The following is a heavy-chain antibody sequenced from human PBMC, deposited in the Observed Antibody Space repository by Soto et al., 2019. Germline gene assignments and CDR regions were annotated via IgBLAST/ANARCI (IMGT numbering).Heavy chain of an antibody. CDR2: IKQDGSEK. Sequence: EVQLVESGGGLVQPGGSLRLSCAASGFTFGSYWMSWVRQAPGKGLEWVANIKQDGSEKYYVDSVKGRFTISRDNAKNSLYLQMNSLRAEDTAVYYCAREAWELNSPPDYWGQGTLVTVSS. CDR3: AREAWELNSPPDY. V-gene: IGHV3-7*01. CDR1: GFTFGSYW. J-gene: IGHJ4*02. D-gene: IGHD1-26*01.